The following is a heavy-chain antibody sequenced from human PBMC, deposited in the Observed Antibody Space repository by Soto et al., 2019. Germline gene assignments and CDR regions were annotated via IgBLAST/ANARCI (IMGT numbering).Heavy chain of an antibody. V-gene: IGHV4-38-2*01. CDR2: IYYSGST. Sequence: GSLRLSCAASGFTFSDYYMSWIRQAPGKGLEWIGSIYYSGSTYYNPSLKSRLTISVDRSKSQFSLNLSSVTAADTAVYYCARRDRSGYSYWLDTWGQGTLVTVSS. J-gene: IGHJ5*02. CDR1: GFTFSDYY. CDR3: ARRDRSGYSYWLDT. D-gene: IGHD3-22*01.